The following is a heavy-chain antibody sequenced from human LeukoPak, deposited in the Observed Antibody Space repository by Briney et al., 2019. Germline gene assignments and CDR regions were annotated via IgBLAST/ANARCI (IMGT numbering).Heavy chain of an antibody. CDR3: AREPLEVSTTGTKDY. CDR1: GYSISSGYY. D-gene: IGHD1-1*01. Sequence: PSETLSLTCTVSGYSISSGYYWGWIRQPPGKGLEWIGSIYHSGSTYYNPSLKSRVTISVDTSKNQFSLKLSSVTAADTAVYYCAREPLEVSTTGTKDYWGQGTLVTVSS. V-gene: IGHV4-38-2*02. CDR2: IYHSGST. J-gene: IGHJ4*02.